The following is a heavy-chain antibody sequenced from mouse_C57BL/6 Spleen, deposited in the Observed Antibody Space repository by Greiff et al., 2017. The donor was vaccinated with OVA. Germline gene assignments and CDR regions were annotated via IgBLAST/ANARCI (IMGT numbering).Heavy chain of an antibody. V-gene: IGHV1-69*01. CDR1: GYTFTSYW. CDR2: IDPSDSYT. J-gene: IGHJ3*01. Sequence: VQLQQSGAELVMPGASVKLSCKASGYTFTSYWMHWVKQRPGQGLEWIGEIDPSDSYTNYNQKFKGKSTLTVDKSSSTAYMQLSSLTSEDSAVYYCARSAYYSNYVGFAYWGQGTLVTVSA. D-gene: IGHD2-5*01. CDR3: ARSAYYSNYVGFAY.